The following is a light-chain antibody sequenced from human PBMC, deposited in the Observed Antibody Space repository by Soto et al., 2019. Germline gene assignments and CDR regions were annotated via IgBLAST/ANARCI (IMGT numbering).Light chain of an antibody. CDR3: QHYGSSSWT. CDR2: GAS. Sequence: EIVLTQSPGTLSLSPGERATLSCRASQSVSSSYFAWYQQKPGQAPRLLIYGASSRASGVPDRFSGSGSGTDFTLTISGLEPEDFAVYYCQHYGSSSWTFGQGTKVEIK. V-gene: IGKV3-20*01. CDR1: QSVSSSY. J-gene: IGKJ1*01.